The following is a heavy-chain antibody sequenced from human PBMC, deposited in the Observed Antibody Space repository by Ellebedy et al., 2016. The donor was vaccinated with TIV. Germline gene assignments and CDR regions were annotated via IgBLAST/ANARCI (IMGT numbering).Heavy chain of an antibody. Sequence: AASVKVSCKASGYSFTAYYMHWVRQAPGQGLEWMGWINPNSGGTNYAQKFQGRVTMTRDTSISTPYMELSRLRSDDTAVYYCARTDTAARMDVWGQGTTVTVSS. J-gene: IGHJ6*02. D-gene: IGHD5-18*01. CDR2: INPNSGGT. CDR1: GYSFTAYY. CDR3: ARTDTAARMDV. V-gene: IGHV1-2*02.